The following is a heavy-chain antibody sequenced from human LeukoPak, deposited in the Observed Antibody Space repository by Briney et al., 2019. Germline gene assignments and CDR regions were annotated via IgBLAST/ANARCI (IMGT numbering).Heavy chain of an antibody. CDR2: INAYSGNT. CDR1: GYTFTSYG. V-gene: IGHV1-18*01. Sequence: GASVKVSCKASGYTFTSYGMSWVRQAPGQGLEWMGWINAYSGNTNYAQKLQGRVTMTTDTSTSTAYMELRSLTSDDTAVFYCARDFRWTCYYAPSRNGYFDYWGQGTLVTVSS. D-gene: IGHD3-10*01. CDR3: ARDFRWTCYYAPSRNGYFDY. J-gene: IGHJ4*02.